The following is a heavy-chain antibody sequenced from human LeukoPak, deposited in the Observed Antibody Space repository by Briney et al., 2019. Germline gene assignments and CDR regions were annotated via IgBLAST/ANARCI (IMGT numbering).Heavy chain of an antibody. D-gene: IGHD1-26*01. Sequence: GGSLRLSWAASGFTFSSYAMSWVRQAPVKGLEWVSAISGSGGSTYYADSVKGRFTISRDNSKNTLYLQMNSLRAEDTAVYYCAKGPATHDAFDIWGQGTMVTVSS. CDR2: ISGSGGST. J-gene: IGHJ3*02. CDR3: AKGPATHDAFDI. CDR1: GFTFSSYA. V-gene: IGHV3-23*01.